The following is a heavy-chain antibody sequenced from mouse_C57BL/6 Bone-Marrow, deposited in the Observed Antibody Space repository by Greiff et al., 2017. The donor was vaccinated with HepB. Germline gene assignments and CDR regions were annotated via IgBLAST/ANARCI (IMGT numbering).Heavy chain of an antibody. J-gene: IGHJ3*01. CDR3: ASPRWLLPFAY. CDR1: GFTFSSYG. CDR2: ISSGGSYT. D-gene: IGHD2-3*01. Sequence: EVQLQQSEGDLVKPGGSLKLSCAASGFTFSSYGMSWVRQTPDKRLEWVATISSGGSYTYYPDSVKGRFTISRDNAKNTLYLQMSSLKSEDTAMYYCASPRWLLPFAYWGQGTLVTVSA. V-gene: IGHV5-6*01.